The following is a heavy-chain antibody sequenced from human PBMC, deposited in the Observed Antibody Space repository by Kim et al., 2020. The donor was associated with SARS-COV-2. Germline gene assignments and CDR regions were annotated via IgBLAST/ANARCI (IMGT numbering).Heavy chain of an antibody. J-gene: IGHJ4*02. CDR3: ARDPYDFWSGYYRGWYFDY. V-gene: IGHV3-11*05. Sequence: GRFTISRDNAKNSLYLQMNSLRAEDTAVYYCARDPYDFWSGYYRGWYFDYWGQGTLVTVSS. D-gene: IGHD3-3*01.